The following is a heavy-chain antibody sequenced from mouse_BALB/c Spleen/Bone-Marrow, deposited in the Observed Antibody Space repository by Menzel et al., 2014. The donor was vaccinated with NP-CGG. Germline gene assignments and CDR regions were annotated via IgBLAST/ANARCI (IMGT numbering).Heavy chain of an antibody. J-gene: IGHJ2*01. CDR2: IYPSDSYT. Sequence: QVQLQQPGAELVRPGASVKLSCKASGYTFTSYWINWVKQRPGQGLEWIGNIYPSDSYTNYNQKFKDKATLTVDKSSSTAYMQLSSPTSEDSAVYYCTREGYYGSSYVEYWGQGTTLTVSS. D-gene: IGHD1-1*01. CDR1: GYTFTSYW. CDR3: TREGYYGSSYVEY. V-gene: IGHV1-69*02.